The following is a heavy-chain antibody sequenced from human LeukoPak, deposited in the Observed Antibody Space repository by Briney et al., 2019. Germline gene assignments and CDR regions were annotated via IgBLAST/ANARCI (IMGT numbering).Heavy chain of an antibody. D-gene: IGHD3-10*01. CDR2: IDYSGST. CDR1: GGFISSSNYY. V-gene: IGHV4-39*03. CDR3: SGHWSKGFSPPRGNWFDP. J-gene: IGHJ5*02. Sequence: SETLSLTCTVCGGFISSSNYYWGWIRQPPGKGLEWIGSIDYSGSTYYNPSLKSRVTISVDTSKNQFSLRLTSVTAAESAGSHGSGHWSKGFSPPRGNWFDPWGQGTLVTVSS.